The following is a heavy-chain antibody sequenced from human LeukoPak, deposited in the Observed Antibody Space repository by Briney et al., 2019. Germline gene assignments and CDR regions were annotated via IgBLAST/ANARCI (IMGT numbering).Heavy chain of an antibody. J-gene: IGHJ3*01. CDR3: ARIPYYYDSTVPRWAFDV. D-gene: IGHD3-22*01. V-gene: IGHV4-59*05. CDR2: IYYTGAT. Sequence: SETLSLTCTVSGASISSYYWGLVRQPPGKGLEWVASIYYTGATYYNPSLKSRLTISVDTSKSQFSLGLSSVTAADTAVYYCARIPYYYDSTVPRWAFDVWDQGTMVTVSS. CDR1: GASISSYY.